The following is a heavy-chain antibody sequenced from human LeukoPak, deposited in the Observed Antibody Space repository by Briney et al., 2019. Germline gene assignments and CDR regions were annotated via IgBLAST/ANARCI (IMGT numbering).Heavy chain of an antibody. J-gene: IGHJ4*02. CDR2: ISSSSSTI. D-gene: IGHD3-10*01. Sequence: GGPLSPSCAAPGFTFSTYSMNWVGKAPGKGLEWVSYISSSSSTIYYADSVKGRFTISRDNAKNSLYLQMNSLRAEDTAVYYCARRITMVRGVGLDYWGQGTLVTVSS. CDR1: GFTFSTYS. V-gene: IGHV3-48*01. CDR3: ARRITMVRGVGLDY.